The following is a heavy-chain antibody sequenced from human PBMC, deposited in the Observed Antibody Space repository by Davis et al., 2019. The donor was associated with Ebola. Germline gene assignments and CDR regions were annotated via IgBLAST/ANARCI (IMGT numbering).Heavy chain of an antibody. V-gene: IGHV3-21*01. CDR1: GFTSSTYA. J-gene: IGHJ6*02. CDR2: ISSGSTYL. Sequence: SLNTSCAGSGFTSSTYAMTWVRQAPGKGQEWVSSISSGSTYLYHADSVKGRFTISRDNAKTSLYLQMNSLRAEDTAVYYCAGDSGYYDSSDYYYSGACGMDVWGQGTTVTVSS. CDR3: AGDSGYYDSSDYYYSGACGMDV. D-gene: IGHD3-22*01.